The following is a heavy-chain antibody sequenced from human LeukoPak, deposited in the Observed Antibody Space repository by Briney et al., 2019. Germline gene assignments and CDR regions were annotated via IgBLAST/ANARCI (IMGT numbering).Heavy chain of an antibody. J-gene: IGHJ4*02. D-gene: IGHD1-26*01. CDR2: INQGEGEK. Sequence: LAGGSLRLSCAASGFTFSSYWMSWVRQAPGKGLEWVANINQGEGEKYYVDSVKGRFTISRDNAKKSLFLQMNSLRAEDTAVYYCARGRFIAGTTAYYFDYWGQGTLVTVSS. V-gene: IGHV3-7*03. CDR3: ARGRFIAGTTAYYFDY. CDR1: GFTFSSYW.